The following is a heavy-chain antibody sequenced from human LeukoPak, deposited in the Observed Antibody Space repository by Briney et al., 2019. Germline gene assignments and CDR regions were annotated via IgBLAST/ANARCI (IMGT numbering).Heavy chain of an antibody. Sequence: PSETLFLTCSAPGGSISNFYWSWLRQPPGKRLEWIGYIYYTGTTNYNHSLNSRFTITVDTSRDQFSLRLYAGTGADTAVYYCARSGWSLDCWGQGTLVTVS. CDR2: IYYTGTT. CDR1: GGSISNFY. J-gene: IGHJ4*02. V-gene: IGHV4-59*01. D-gene: IGHD6-19*01. CDR3: ARSGWSLDC.